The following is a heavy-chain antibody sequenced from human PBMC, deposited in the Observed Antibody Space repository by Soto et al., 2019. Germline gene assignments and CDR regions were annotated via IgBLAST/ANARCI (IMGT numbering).Heavy chain of an antibody. CDR2: ISSSGFA. CDR1: GFTFSDYF. Sequence: GSLRLSCAASGFTFSDYFMTWIRQAPGKGLQWVSYISSSGFANYADPVKGRFTISRDNGRNTLSLQMDSLRVEDTAVYYCVRDHSGLKDFDYWGQGTLVTVSS. J-gene: IGHJ4*02. D-gene: IGHD1-1*01. V-gene: IGHV3-11*06. CDR3: VRDHSGLKDFDY.